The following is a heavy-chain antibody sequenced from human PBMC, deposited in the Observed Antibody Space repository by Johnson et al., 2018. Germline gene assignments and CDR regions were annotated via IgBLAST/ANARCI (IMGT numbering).Heavy chain of an antibody. V-gene: IGHV4-59*11. CDR2: IFYSGST. CDR3: AREATSASWYGDVWTNYYYHYMDV. Sequence: QVQLVQSGPGLVKPSDTLSLTCTVSGGSLNNHYWSWIRQPPGKGPEWIGYIFYSGSTTYNPSLKSRVTISVDTSKKHLSLKLTSVTAADTAVYYCAREATSASWYGDVWTNYYYHYMDVWGKGTTVTVSS. CDR1: GGSLNNHY. D-gene: IGHD3-10*01. J-gene: IGHJ6*03.